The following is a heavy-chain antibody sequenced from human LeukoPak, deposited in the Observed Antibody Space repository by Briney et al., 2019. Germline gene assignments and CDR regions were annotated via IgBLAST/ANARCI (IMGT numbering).Heavy chain of an antibody. CDR3: ARGFLGVVSRAY. CDR2: ISSSSSYI. CDR1: GFTFSSYS. Sequence: GGSLRLSCAASGFTFSSYSMNWVRQAPGKGLEWVSSISSSSSYIYYADSVKGRFTISRDNAKNSLYLQMNSLRAEDTAVYYCARGFLGVVSRAYWGQGTLVTVSS. D-gene: IGHD3-3*01. V-gene: IGHV3-21*01. J-gene: IGHJ4*02.